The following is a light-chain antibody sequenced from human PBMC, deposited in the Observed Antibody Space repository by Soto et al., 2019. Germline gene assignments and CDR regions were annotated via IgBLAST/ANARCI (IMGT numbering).Light chain of an antibody. CDR3: HQYGSSPIT. CDR2: GAS. Sequence: EIVLTQSPGTLSLSPGERATLSCRASQSVSNSYLAWCQQKPGQAPRLHIYGASSRATGIPDRFSATGSGTDFTLTISRLEPEDFAVYYCHQYGSSPITFGQGTRLEIK. CDR1: QSVSNSY. V-gene: IGKV3-20*01. J-gene: IGKJ5*01.